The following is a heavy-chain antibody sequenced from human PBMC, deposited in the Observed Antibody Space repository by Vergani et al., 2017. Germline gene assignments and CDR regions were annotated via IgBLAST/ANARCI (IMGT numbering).Heavy chain of an antibody. J-gene: IGHJ5*02. CDR1: GFTSAGYA. CDR2: ISWNSSSI. D-gene: IGHD6-6*01. Sequence: EVQLEESGGGLVLPGRSLRLSCVASGFTSAGYAMHWVRQAPGQGLEWVSGISWNSSSIGYADSVKGRFTISRDNAKNSLYLQMNSLRAEDMALYYCAKDLGTSSVGGGFDPWGQGTLVTVSS. CDR3: AKDLGTSSVGGGFDP. V-gene: IGHV3-9*02.